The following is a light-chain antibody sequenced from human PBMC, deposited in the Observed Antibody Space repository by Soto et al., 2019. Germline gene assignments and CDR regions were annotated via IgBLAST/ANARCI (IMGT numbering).Light chain of an antibody. CDR1: SSAVGSYIH. Sequence: QSLLTQPPSASGSPGQSVPISCTGTSSAVGSYIHVSWYQQHPGKAPKLMIYEVSKRPSGVPDRFSGCKSGNTASLTVSGLQAEDEADDYCSSYAGSNTLYVFGTGTKVTVL. CDR2: EVS. J-gene: IGLJ1*01. CDR3: SSYAGSNTLYV. V-gene: IGLV2-8*01.